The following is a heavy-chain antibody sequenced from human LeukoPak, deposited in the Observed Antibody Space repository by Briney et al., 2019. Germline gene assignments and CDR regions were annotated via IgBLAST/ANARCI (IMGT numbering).Heavy chain of an antibody. CDR3: ARGGIAARPGYYYYYYYMDV. V-gene: IGHV6-1*01. CDR1: GDSVSSNSAA. CDR2: TYYRSKWYN. D-gene: IGHD6-6*01. Sequence: PSQTLSLTCAISGDSVSSNSAASNWIRQSPSRGLEWLGRTYYRSKWYNDYAVSVKSRITINPDTSKNQFSLQLNSVTPEDTAVYYCARGGIAARPGYYYYYYYMDVWGKGTTVTVSS. J-gene: IGHJ6*03.